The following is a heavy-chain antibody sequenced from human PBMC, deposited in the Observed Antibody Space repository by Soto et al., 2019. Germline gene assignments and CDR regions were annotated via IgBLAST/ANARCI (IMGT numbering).Heavy chain of an antibody. CDR2: IYYIGTT. D-gene: IGHD4-17*01. J-gene: IGHJ5*02. CDR3: SRGSTYYGLLT. CDR1: GDSMGSGDYY. V-gene: IGHV4-30-4*01. Sequence: QVQLQESGPGLAKPSQTLSLTCTVSGDSMGSGDYYWTWIRQPPGKGLEWIGYIYYIGTTFYNPSLASRVNISIDTSKNHFSLRLTSVTAADTAVYYCSRGSTYYGLLTWGQGTLVTVSS.